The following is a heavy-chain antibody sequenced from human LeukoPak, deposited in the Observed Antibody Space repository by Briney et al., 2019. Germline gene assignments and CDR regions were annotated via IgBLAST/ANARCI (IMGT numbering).Heavy chain of an antibody. D-gene: IGHD3-10*01. J-gene: IGHJ5*02. Sequence: GRSLILSCEASGFTIENHVMTWVRQAPGKGPEWIASQSGSGHNTYYSESVRGRFAISRDNSKNTLFLQMNSLRVEDTAIYYCATDWTLRGVPTFFDPWGQGTVVSVSS. CDR3: ATDWTLRGVPTFFDP. V-gene: IGHV3-23*01. CDR1: GFTIENHV. CDR2: QSGSGHNT.